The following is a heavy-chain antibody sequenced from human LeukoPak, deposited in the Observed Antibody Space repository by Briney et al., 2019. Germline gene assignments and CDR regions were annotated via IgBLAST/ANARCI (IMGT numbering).Heavy chain of an antibody. CDR2: ISHSGST. CDR1: GGSFSGYY. CDR3: ARGRGYNSFDY. Sequence: SETLSLTCAVYGGSFSGYYWGLIRQPPGKGLEWIGEISHSGSTNYNPSLKSRITISVDTSKNQFSLKLSSVTAADTAVYYCARGRGYNSFDYGGQGTLVTVSS. V-gene: IGHV4-34*01. D-gene: IGHD2/OR15-2a*01. J-gene: IGHJ4*02.